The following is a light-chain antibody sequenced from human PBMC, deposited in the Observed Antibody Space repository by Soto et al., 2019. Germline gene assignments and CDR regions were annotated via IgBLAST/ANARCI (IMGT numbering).Light chain of an antibody. V-gene: IGKV1-5*01. CDR3: QQYTNYPLT. CDR1: QSISSW. J-gene: IGKJ4*01. CDR2: EAS. Sequence: DIQMTQSPSTLSASVGDRVTITCRASQSISSWLAWYQQKPGKDPKLLIHEASRLESGVPSRFSGSESGTEFTLTISSLHPEDFATYYCQQYTNYPLTFGGGTRVEIK.